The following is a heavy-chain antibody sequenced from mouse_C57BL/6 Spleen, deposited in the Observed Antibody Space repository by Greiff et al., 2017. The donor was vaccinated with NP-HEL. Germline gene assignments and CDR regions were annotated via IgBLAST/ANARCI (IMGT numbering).Heavy chain of an antibody. CDR2: IDPENGDT. D-gene: IGHD2-1*01. CDR1: GFNIKDDY. Sequence: DVQLQESGAELVRPGASVKLSCTASGFNIKDDYMHWVKQRPEQGLEWIGWIDPENGDTEYASKFQGKATITADTSSNTAYLQLSSLTSEDTAVYYCTRGNYSAWFAYWGQGTLVTVSA. J-gene: IGHJ3*01. CDR3: TRGNYSAWFAY. V-gene: IGHV14-4*01.